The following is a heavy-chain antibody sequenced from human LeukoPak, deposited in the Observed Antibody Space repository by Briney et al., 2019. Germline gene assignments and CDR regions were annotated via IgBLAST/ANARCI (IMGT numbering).Heavy chain of an antibody. CDR3: ARWGCSSTSCYSWSDAFDI. CDR2: IKQDGGEK. Sequence: GGSLRLSCAASGFTFSSYWMSWVRQAPGKGLEWVANIKQDGGEKYYVDSVKGRFTISRDNAKNSLYLQMNSLRAEDTAVYYCARWGCSSTSCYSWSDAFDIWGQGTMVTVSS. J-gene: IGHJ3*02. D-gene: IGHD2-2*01. V-gene: IGHV3-7*01. CDR1: GFTFSSYW.